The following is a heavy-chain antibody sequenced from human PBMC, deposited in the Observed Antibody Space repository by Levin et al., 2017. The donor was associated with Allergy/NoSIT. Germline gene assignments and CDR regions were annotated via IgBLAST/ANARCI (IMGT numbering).Heavy chain of an antibody. D-gene: IGHD4-23*01. J-gene: IGHJ6*02. CDR2: IIPIFGTA. V-gene: IGHV1-69*13. CDR3: ARDQDYGGSYYYYGMDV. Sequence: VASVKVSCKASGGTFSSYAISWVRQAPGQGLEWMGGIIPIFGTANYAQKFQGRVTITADESTSTAYMELSSLRSEDTAVYYCARDQDYGGSYYYYGMDVWGQGTTVTVSS. CDR1: GGTFSSYA.